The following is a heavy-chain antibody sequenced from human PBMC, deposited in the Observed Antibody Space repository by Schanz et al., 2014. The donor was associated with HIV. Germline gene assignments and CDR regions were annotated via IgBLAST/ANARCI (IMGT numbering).Heavy chain of an antibody. CDR2: ISYDGSNK. D-gene: IGHD2-8*01. V-gene: IGHV3-30*18. CDR1: GFTFITYG. Sequence: QVQLVESGGGVVQPGRSLRLSCAASGFTFITYGMHWVRQAPGKGLEWVAGISYDGSNKYYADSVKGRFTISRDSFNNTLYLHMSSLRAEDTAVYYCANSGYCTSGVCYTRGYDTDVWGQGTTVTVSS. CDR3: ANSGYCTSGVCYTRGYDTDV. J-gene: IGHJ6*02.